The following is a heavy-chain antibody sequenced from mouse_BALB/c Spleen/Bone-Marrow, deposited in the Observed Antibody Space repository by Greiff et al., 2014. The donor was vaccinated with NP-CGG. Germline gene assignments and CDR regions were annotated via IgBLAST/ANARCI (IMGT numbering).Heavy chain of an antibody. CDR2: IRNKANGYTT. J-gene: IGHJ1*01. V-gene: IGHV7-3*02. CDR3: ARDENVGIYWYFDV. Sequence: EVQLVESGGGSVQPGGSLRLSCATSGFTFTDYYMSWVRQPPGKALEWLGFIRNKANGYTTEYSASVKGRFTISRDNSQRILYLQMNTLRVEDSATYYCARDENVGIYWYFDVWGAGTTVIVSS. CDR1: GFTFTDYY.